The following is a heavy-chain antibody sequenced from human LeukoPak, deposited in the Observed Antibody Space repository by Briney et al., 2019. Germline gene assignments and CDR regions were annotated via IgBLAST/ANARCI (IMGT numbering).Heavy chain of an antibody. CDR2: ISYDESKI. D-gene: IGHD6-25*01. CDR1: GFSFTNYA. Sequence: GGSLGSSGKGLGFSFTNYASPWFAGAPAEGLEWVAVISYDESKIYYADSVKGRFTISRDLSTNTLYLQMNSLTTEDTAMYFCARRPVAAEYFQHWGQGTLVTVSS. J-gene: IGHJ1*01. V-gene: IGHV3-30*03. CDR3: ARRPVAAEYFQH.